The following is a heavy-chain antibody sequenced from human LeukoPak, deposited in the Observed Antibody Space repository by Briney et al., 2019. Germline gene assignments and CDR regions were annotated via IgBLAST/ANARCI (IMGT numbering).Heavy chain of an antibody. D-gene: IGHD3-10*01. J-gene: IGHJ4*02. Sequence: GGSLRLSCATSGFTFSTYFMHWIRQAPGKGLEWVSTIGFDGTSEHYADSVKGRFTISRDDSKNTLYLQMNSLTVEDTAVYYCASETGYGSGGYPFDYWGQGTLVTVSS. CDR1: GFTFSTYF. V-gene: IGHV3-33*01. CDR3: ASETGYGSGGYPFDY. CDR2: IGFDGTSE.